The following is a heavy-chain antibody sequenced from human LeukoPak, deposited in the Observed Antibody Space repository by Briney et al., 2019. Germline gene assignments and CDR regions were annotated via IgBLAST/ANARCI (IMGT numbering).Heavy chain of an antibody. V-gene: IGHV4-39*07. Sequence: SSETLSLTCTVSGGSISSSVYFWAWIRQPPGKGLEWIGTLSYSGSTYYNPSLKSRVTISVDTSKNQFSLKLSSVTAADTAVYYCARDGPYYYDSSGYYFFDYWGQGTLVTVSS. CDR2: LSYSGST. CDR3: ARDGPYYYDSSGYYFFDY. CDR1: GGSISSSVYF. J-gene: IGHJ4*02. D-gene: IGHD3-22*01.